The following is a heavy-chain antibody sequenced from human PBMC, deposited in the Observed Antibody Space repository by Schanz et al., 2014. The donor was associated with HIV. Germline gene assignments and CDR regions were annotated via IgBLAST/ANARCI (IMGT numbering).Heavy chain of an antibody. CDR2: ISATGGST. CDR3: ARVFGRTYGLPEY. D-gene: IGHD3-10*01. Sequence: VDLVESGGGVVQPGRSLRLSCTASGFTFNNYGMQWVRQAPGKGLEWVSAISATGGSTYYADSVKGRFTISRDNSKNTLYLQMNSLRPEDTAVYYCARVFGRTYGLPEYWGQGTLVTVSS. V-gene: IGHV3-23*04. J-gene: IGHJ4*02. CDR1: GFTFNNYG.